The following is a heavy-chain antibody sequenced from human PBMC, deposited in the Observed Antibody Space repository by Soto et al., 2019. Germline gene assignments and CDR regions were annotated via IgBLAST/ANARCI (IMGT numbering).Heavy chain of an antibody. D-gene: IGHD4-17*01. CDR3: ARLPIMTTVTHYLDN. J-gene: IGHJ4*02. V-gene: IGHV3-23*01. CDR1: GFTFTSYA. CDR2: ISGGADIT. Sequence: EVQLLESGGGLEQPGGSMRLSCAASGFTFTSYAMGWVRQAPGKGLEWVSSISGGADITNYADSVKGRFTISRDNSRDTLYLQMNSRRVEDTALYYCARLPIMTTVTHYLDNWGQGALVTVSS.